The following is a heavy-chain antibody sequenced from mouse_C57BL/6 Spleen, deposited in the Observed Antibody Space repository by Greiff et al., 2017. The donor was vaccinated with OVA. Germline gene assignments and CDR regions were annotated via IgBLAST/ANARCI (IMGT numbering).Heavy chain of an antibody. J-gene: IGHJ3*01. Sequence: VQRVESGAELVRPGASVTLSCKASGYTFTDYEMHWVKQTPVHGLEWIGAIDPETGGTAYNQKFKGKTILTADKSSSTAYMELRSLTSEDSAVYYCTRERAYWGQGTLVTVSA. CDR2: IDPETGGT. CDR1: GYTFTDYE. CDR3: TRERAY. V-gene: IGHV1-15*01.